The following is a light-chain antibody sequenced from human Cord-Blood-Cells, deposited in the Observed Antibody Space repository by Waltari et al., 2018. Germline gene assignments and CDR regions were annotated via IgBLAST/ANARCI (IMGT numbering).Light chain of an antibody. CDR3: QQYNNWPPVFT. CDR2: GSS. Sequence: EIVMTQPPATLSVSPGERATLSCRASQSVSSNLAWYQQKPGQAPRLLIYGSSTRATGSPARFSGSGSGTEFTLTISSLQSEDFAVYYCQQYNNWPPVFTFGPGTKVDIK. J-gene: IGKJ3*01. CDR1: QSVSSN. V-gene: IGKV3-15*01.